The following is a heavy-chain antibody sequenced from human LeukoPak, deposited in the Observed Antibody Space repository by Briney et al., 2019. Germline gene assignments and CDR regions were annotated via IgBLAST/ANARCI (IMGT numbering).Heavy chain of an antibody. CDR1: GGSISSSSYY. J-gene: IGHJ4*02. V-gene: IGHV4-39*07. D-gene: IGHD3-10*01. CDR3: ARDGSDRPIDY. CDR2: IYYSGST. Sequence: PSETLSLTCTVSGGSISSSSYYWGWIRQPPGKGLEWIGSIYYSGSTYYNPSLKSRVTISVDTSKNQFSLKLSSVTAADTAVYYCARDGSDRPIDYWGQGTLVTVSS.